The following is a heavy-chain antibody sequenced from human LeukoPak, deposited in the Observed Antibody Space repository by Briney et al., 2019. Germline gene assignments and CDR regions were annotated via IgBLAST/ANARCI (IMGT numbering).Heavy chain of an antibody. CDR2: ISYDGSNK. Sequence: PGGSLRLSCAASGFTFSSYGMHWVRQAPGKGLEWVAVISYDGSNKYYADSVKGRFTISRDNSKNTLYLQMNSLRAEDTAVYYCAKELYHWGQGTLVTVSS. V-gene: IGHV3-30*18. CDR1: GFTFSSYG. J-gene: IGHJ5*02. D-gene: IGHD3-10*01. CDR3: AKELYH.